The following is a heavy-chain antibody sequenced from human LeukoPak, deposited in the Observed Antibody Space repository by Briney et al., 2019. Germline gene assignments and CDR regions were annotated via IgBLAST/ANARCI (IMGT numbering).Heavy chain of an antibody. Sequence: AGGSLRLSCAASGFTFSSYWMSWVRQAPGKGLEWVANIKEDGSEKYYVDSVKGRFTVSRDNAKNSLYLQMNSLRAEDTAVYYSAKGRGAVAGPYYYYGMDVWGQGTTVTVSS. CDR3: AKGRGAVAGPYYYYGMDV. D-gene: IGHD6-19*01. V-gene: IGHV3-7*03. J-gene: IGHJ6*02. CDR1: GFTFSSYW. CDR2: IKEDGSEK.